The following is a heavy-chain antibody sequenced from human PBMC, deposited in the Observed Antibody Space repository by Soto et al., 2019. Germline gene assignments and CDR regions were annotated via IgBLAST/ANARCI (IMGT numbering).Heavy chain of an antibody. CDR3: ASSLLVGYGLEGESD. V-gene: IGHV1-18*01. Sequence: QVQLVQSGAEVKKPGASVKVSCKASGYTFTSYGISWVRQAPGQGLEWMGWISAYNGNTKYAQKIQGRVTMTTDTSTSTAYMELRSLRSDDTAVYYCASSLLVGYGLEGESDWGQGTLVTVSS. CDR1: GYTFTSYG. J-gene: IGHJ4*02. CDR2: ISAYNGNT. D-gene: IGHD5-18*01.